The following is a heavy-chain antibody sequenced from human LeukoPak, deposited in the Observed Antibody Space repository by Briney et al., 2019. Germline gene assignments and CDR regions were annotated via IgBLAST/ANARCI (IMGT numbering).Heavy chain of an antibody. J-gene: IGHJ4*02. CDR3: ARASIRGVIIY. V-gene: IGHV3-23*01. CDR2: ISGRGSST. CDR1: GFTFNSYA. D-gene: IGHD3-10*01. Sequence: GGSLRLSCAAPGFTFNSYAMNWVRQAPGKGPEWVSAISGRGSSTYYADSVKGRFTISRDNSKNTLYLQMNSLRAEDTAVYYCARASIRGVIIYWGQGTLVTVSS.